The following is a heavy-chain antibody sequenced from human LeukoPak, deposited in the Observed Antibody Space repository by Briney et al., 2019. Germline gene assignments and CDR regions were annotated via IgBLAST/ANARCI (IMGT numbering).Heavy chain of an antibody. CDR1: GFTFSSHW. V-gene: IGHV3-7*01. D-gene: IGHD5-24*01. CDR2: IKQDGSEK. J-gene: IGHJ4*02. Sequence: GGSLRLSCAASGFTFSSHWMSWVRQAPGKGLEWVADIKQDGSEKYYVDSVRGRFTISRDNAKNSLYLQMNSLRAEDTAVYYCAKDEMATIPFDYWGQGTLVTVSS. CDR3: AKDEMATIPFDY.